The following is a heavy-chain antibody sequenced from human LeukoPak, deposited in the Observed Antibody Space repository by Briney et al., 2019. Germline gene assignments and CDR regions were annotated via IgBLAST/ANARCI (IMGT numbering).Heavy chain of an antibody. CDR2: IYHSGST. D-gene: IGHD1-26*01. J-gene: IGHJ4*02. Sequence: SETLSLTCTVSGYSISSGYYWGWIRQPPGKGLEWIGSIYHSGSTYYNPSLKSRVTISVDTSENQFSLKLSSVTAADTAVYYCAGIVGATSISFDYWGQGTLVTVSS. CDR3: AGIVGATSISFDY. CDR1: GYSISSGYY. V-gene: IGHV4-38-2*02.